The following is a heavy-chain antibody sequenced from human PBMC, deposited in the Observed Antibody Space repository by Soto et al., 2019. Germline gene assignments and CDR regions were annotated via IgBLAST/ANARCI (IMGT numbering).Heavy chain of an antibody. Sequence: SETLSLTCTVSGGSISSGGYYWSWIRQHPGKGLEWIGYIYYSGSTYYNPSLKSRVTISVDTSKNQFSLKLSSVTAADTAVFYCARAPLLGYCSGGSCAPHWFDPWGQGTLVTVSS. J-gene: IGHJ5*02. V-gene: IGHV4-31*03. D-gene: IGHD2-15*01. CDR2: IYYSGST. CDR3: ARAPLLGYCSGGSCAPHWFDP. CDR1: GGSISSGGYY.